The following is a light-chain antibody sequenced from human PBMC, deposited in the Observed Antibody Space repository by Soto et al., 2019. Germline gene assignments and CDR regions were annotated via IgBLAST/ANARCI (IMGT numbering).Light chain of an antibody. J-gene: IGLJ2*01. V-gene: IGLV2-11*01. CDR3: CSYAGSYTLV. Sequence: QSALTQPRSVSGSPGQSVTISCTGTSSDVGGYNDVSWYQQHPGKAPKLMIYDVNKRPSGVPDRFSGSKSDNTASLTISGLQAEDEADYYCCSYAGSYTLVFGGGTKVTVL. CDR2: DVN. CDR1: SSDVGGYND.